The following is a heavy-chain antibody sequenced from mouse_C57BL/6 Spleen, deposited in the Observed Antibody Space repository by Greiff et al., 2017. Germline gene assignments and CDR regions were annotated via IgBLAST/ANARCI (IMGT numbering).Heavy chain of an antibody. Sequence: QVQLKQSGAELVRPGASVTLSCKASGYTFTDYEMHWVKQTPVHGLEWIGAIDPETGGTAYNQKFKGKAILTADKSSSTAYMELRSLTSEDSAVYYCTRGRVLYWYFDVWGTGTTVTVSS. V-gene: IGHV1-15*01. J-gene: IGHJ1*03. CDR2: IDPETGGT. CDR1: GYTFTDYE. CDR3: TRGRVLYWYFDV.